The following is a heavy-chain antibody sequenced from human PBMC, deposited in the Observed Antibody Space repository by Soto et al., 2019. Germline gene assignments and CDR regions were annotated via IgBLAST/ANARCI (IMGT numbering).Heavy chain of an antibody. CDR1: GGSISSYY. V-gene: IGHV4-4*07. D-gene: IGHD3-10*01. CDR3: ARHGGFGEPQSFPYYYYGMDV. Sequence: QVQLQESGPGLVKPSETLSLTCTVSGGSISSYYWSWIRQPAGKGLEWIGRIYTSGSTNYNPSLKSRVTMAVGTSKNQFSLKLSSVTAADTAVYYCARHGGFGEPQSFPYYYYGMDVWGQGTTVTVSS. J-gene: IGHJ6*02. CDR2: IYTSGST.